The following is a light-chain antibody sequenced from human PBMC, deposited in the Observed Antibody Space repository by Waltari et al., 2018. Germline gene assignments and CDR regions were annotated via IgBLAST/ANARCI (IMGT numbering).Light chain of an antibody. J-gene: IGKJ1*01. CDR1: QSIRSD. CDR3: QQYNDWPPTWT. Sequence: EIVMTQSPATLSVSPGERATLSCRASQSIRSDLAWYQQKPSQTPRLLIYGASTRATGIPARFSGSGSGTDFTLTISSLQSEDFAVYYCQQYNDWPPTWTFGQGTKVEI. V-gene: IGKV3-15*01. CDR2: GAS.